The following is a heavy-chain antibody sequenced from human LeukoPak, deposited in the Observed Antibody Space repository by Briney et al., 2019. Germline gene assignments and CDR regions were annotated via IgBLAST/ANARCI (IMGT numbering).Heavy chain of an antibody. Sequence: PGASVKVSCKASGYTFTSYGISWVRQAPGQGLEWMGWISAYNGNTNYAQKLQGRVTMTTDTSTSTAYMELRSLRSDDTAVYYCARDDDSSGWYPSGHDYWGQGTLVTVSS. D-gene: IGHD6-19*01. J-gene: IGHJ4*02. CDR2: ISAYNGNT. CDR3: ARDDDSSGWYPSGHDY. CDR1: GYTFTSYG. V-gene: IGHV1-18*01.